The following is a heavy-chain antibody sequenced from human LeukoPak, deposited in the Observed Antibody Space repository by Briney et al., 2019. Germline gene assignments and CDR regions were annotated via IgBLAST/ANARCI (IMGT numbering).Heavy chain of an antibody. CDR3: ARDPRKENWFDP. CDR1: GGSISSYY. V-gene: IGHV4-4*07. J-gene: IGHJ5*02. Sequence: SETLSLTCTVSGGSISSYYWSWIRQPAGKGLEWIGRIYTSGSTNYNPSLKSRVTMSVDTSKNQFSLKLSSVPAADTAVYYCARDPRKENWFDPWGQGTLVTVSS. CDR2: IYTSGST.